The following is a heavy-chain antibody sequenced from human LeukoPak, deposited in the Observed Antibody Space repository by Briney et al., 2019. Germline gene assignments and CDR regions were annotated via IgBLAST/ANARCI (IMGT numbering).Heavy chain of an antibody. D-gene: IGHD1-26*01. CDR2: IYSGGST. Sequence: GGSLRLSCAASGFTVSSNYMSWVRQAPGKGLEWVSVIYSGGSTYYADSVKGRFTISRRNSKNTLYLQMNSLRAEDTAVYYCARDLYSPKYYYYGMDVWGQGTTVTVSS. J-gene: IGHJ6*02. CDR3: ARDLYSPKYYYYGMDV. V-gene: IGHV3-53*04. CDR1: GFTVSSNY.